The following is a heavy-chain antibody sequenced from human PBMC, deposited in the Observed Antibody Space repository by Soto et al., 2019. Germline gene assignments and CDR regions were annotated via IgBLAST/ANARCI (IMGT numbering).Heavy chain of an antibody. Sequence: GGSLRLSCAGSGFTFINYAMICFRHSPGKGLAWVSAISGSGGSTYYADSVKGRFTISRDNSKNTLYLQMNSLRAEDTALYYCAKVPVGATGRFDYWGQGTLVTVSS. V-gene: IGHV3-23*01. CDR1: GFTFINYA. D-gene: IGHD1-26*01. CDR3: AKVPVGATGRFDY. CDR2: ISGSGGST. J-gene: IGHJ4*02.